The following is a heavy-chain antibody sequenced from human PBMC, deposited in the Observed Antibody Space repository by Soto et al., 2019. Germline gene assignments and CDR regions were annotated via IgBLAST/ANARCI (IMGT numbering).Heavy chain of an antibody. Sequence: EVQLVESGGGLVQPGGSLRLPCAASGFTFSTYGMTWVRQPPGKGLEWVASINQDGSERYYVDSVRGRFTISRDNAKNLLYLQMNSLRAEDTAVYYCVCGGNFFVYWGQGTLVTVSP. CDR1: GFTFSTYG. CDR2: INQDGSER. CDR3: VCGGNFFVY. J-gene: IGHJ4*02. D-gene: IGHD3-16*01. V-gene: IGHV3-7*01.